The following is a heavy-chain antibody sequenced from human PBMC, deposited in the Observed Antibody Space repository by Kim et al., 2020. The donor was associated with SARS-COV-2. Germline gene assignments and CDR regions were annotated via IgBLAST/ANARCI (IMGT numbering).Heavy chain of an antibody. J-gene: IGHJ4*02. CDR2: SGIVGTT. D-gene: IGHD2-15*01. CDR3: ANVVG. V-gene: IGHV3-23*01. Sequence: SGIVGTTYSADAVKGLFTVSRDNSKNTLYLKMNSLRAEDTAVYYCANVVGWGQGTLVTVPS.